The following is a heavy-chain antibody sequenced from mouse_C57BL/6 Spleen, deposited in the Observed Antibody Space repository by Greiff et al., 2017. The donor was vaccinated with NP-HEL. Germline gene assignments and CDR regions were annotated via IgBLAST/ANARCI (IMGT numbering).Heavy chain of an antibody. D-gene: IGHD1-1*01. CDR2: IDPSDSYT. Sequence: QVQLQQPGAELVRPGTSVKLSCKASGYTFTSYWMYWVKQRPGQGLEWIGVIDPSDSYTNYNQKFKGKATLTVDTSSSTAYMQLSSLTSEDSAVYYCASVGLRGSRYFDYWGQGTTLTVSS. V-gene: IGHV1-59*01. CDR1: GYTFTSYW. CDR3: ASVGLRGSRYFDY. J-gene: IGHJ2*01.